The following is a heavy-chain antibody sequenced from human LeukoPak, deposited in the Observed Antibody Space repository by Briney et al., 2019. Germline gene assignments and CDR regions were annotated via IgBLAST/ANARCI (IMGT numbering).Heavy chain of an antibody. V-gene: IGHV3-48*03. D-gene: IGHD4-11*01. CDR1: GFAFSSYE. CDR3: ARVTTGAFDI. J-gene: IGHJ3*02. CDR2: ISSSGSTI. Sequence: GGSLRLSCAASGFAFSSYEMNWVRQAPGKGLEWVSYISSSGSTIYYTDSVKGRFTISRDNAKNSLYLQMNSLRAEDTAVYYCARVTTGAFDIWGQGTIVTVSS.